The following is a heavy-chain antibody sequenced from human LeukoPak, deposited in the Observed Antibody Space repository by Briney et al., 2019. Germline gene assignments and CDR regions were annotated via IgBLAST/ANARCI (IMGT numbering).Heavy chain of an antibody. V-gene: IGHV4-59*08. CDR2: IYYSGST. J-gene: IGHJ4*02. CDR1: GGSISSYD. Sequence: SETLSLTCTVSGGSISSYDWSWVRESPGKGLGWIGYIYYSGSTNYNPSLKSRVTISVDTSKNQFSLKLSSVTAADTAVYYCARSSTGAAADDYWGQGTLVTVSS. CDR3: ARSSTGAAADDY. D-gene: IGHD6-13*01.